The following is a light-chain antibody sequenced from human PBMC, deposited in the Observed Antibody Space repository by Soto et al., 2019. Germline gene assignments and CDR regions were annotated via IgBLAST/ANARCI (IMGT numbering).Light chain of an antibody. CDR2: DAS. V-gene: IGKV1-33*01. CDR3: QQYDTLFYT. J-gene: IGKJ2*01. Sequence: DMQMTQSPSSLSASVGDRVTITCQANQDISTYLNWYQQKPGQAPKLLIYDASNLETGVPSRFSGGGSGTYFTLTLSSLQPADIATYFCQQYDTLFYTFGQATKLESK. CDR1: QDISTY.